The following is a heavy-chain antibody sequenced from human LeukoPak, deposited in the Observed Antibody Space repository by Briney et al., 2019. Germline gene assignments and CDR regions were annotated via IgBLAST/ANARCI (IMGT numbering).Heavy chain of an antibody. V-gene: IGHV3-7*01. Sequence: GGSLRLSCAASGFTFSSYSMSWVRQAPGKGLEWVANIKQDGSEKYYVDSVKGRFTISRDNAKNSLYLQMNSLRAEDTAVYCCARDSALLLVYYYYMDVWGKGTTVTVSS. CDR3: ARDSALLLVYYYYMDV. J-gene: IGHJ6*03. CDR2: IKQDGSEK. D-gene: IGHD2-15*01. CDR1: GFTFSSYS.